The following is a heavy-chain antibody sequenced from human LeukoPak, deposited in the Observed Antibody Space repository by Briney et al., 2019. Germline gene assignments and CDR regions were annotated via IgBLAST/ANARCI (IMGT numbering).Heavy chain of an antibody. CDR3: ARGYSYGYYYYMDV. V-gene: IGHV1-18*01. CDR1: GYTFTIYG. J-gene: IGHJ6*03. Sequence: ASVEVSCKASGYTFTIYGINWVRQAPGQGLEGMGWISVYNGNTNYAQRLQGRVSMTTDTSTSTAYMELRSLRSDDSAVYYCARGYSYGYYYYMDVWGKGTTVTVSS. CDR2: ISVYNGNT. D-gene: IGHD5-18*01.